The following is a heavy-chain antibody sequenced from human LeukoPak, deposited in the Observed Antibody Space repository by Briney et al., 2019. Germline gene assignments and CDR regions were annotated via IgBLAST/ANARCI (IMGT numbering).Heavy chain of an antibody. CDR1: TLTFDDYG. J-gene: IGHJ4*02. D-gene: IGHD1/OR15-1a*01. V-gene: IGHV3-20*04. CDR3: ARDLTTSDN. CDR2: INWNGGTT. Sequence: PGGSLRLSGVASTLTFDDYGMRRVRQAPGKGLEWVSGINWNGGTTTYADSVKGRFTISRDNAKNSLYLQMNSLRVEDTAFYYCARDLTTSDNWGQGTLVTVSS.